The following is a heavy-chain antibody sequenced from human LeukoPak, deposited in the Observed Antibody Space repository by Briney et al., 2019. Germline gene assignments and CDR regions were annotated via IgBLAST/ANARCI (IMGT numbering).Heavy chain of an antibody. D-gene: IGHD6-13*01. CDR2: INPNSGGT. V-gene: IGHV1-2*02. CDR3: ARVFHGQGIAAPEGAAPADY. Sequence: ASVKVSCKASGYTFTGYYMHWVRQAPGQGLEWMGWINPNSGGTNYAQKFQGRVTMTRDTSISTAYMELSRLRSDDTAVYYCARVFHGQGIAAPEGAAPADYWGQGTLVTVSS. J-gene: IGHJ4*02. CDR1: GYTFTGYY.